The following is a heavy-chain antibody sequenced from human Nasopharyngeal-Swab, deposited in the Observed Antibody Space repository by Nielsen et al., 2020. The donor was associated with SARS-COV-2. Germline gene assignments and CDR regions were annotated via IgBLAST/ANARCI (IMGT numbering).Heavy chain of an antibody. V-gene: IGHV1-2*02. Sequence: SVNVSCKASGYTFTDYYLHWVRQAPGQGLEWMGWINPNSGGTNYAQKFQGRVTMTRDTSISTAYMELSRLRSDDTAVYYCARGGQIQLWFGDWGQGTLVTVSS. CDR2: INPNSGGT. CDR3: ARGGQIQLWFGD. D-gene: IGHD5-18*01. CDR1: GYTFTDYY. J-gene: IGHJ4*02.